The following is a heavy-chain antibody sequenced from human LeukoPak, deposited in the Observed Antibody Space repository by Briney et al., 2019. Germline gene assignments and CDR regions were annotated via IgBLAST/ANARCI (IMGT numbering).Heavy chain of an antibody. CDR1: GFTFSSYG. J-gene: IGHJ3*02. CDR2: ISGSGGST. Sequence: GGTLRLSCAASGFTFSSYGMSWVRQAPGKGLEWVSAISGSGGSTYYADSVKGRFTISRDNAKNSLYLQMNSLRAEDTAVYYCATSFGRGALYIWGQGTMVTVSS. CDR3: ATSFGRGALYI. D-gene: IGHD3-10*01. V-gene: IGHV3-23*01.